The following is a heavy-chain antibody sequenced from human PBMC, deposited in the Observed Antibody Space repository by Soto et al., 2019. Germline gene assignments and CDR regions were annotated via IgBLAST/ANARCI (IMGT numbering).Heavy chain of an antibody. V-gene: IGHV1-69*08. D-gene: IGHD2-2*01. CDR1: GGTFSSYT. CDR3: ARDLAYDIVVVTAAPGTAFDI. J-gene: IGHJ3*02. CDR2: VIPILGIA. Sequence: QVQLVQSGAEVKKPGSSVKVSCKASGGTFSSYTISWVRQAPGQGLEWMGRVIPILGIANYAQKFQGRVTITADKSTSTAYMELSSLRSEDTAVYYCARDLAYDIVVVTAAPGTAFDIWGQGTMVTVSS.